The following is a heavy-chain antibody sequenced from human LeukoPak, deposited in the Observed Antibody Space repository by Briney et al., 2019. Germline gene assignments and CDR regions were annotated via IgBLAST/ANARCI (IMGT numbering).Heavy chain of an antibody. CDR3: AKSGGYYDFWSGYSD. CDR2: ISGSGGST. CDR1: GFTFSSYA. D-gene: IGHD3-3*01. J-gene: IGHJ4*02. Sequence: PGGSLRLSCAASGFTFSSYAMSWVRQAPGKGLEWVSAISGSGGSTYYADSVKGRFTISRDNSKNTLYLQMNSLRAEDTAVYYCAKSGGYYDFWSGYSDWGQGTLVTVSS. V-gene: IGHV3-23*01.